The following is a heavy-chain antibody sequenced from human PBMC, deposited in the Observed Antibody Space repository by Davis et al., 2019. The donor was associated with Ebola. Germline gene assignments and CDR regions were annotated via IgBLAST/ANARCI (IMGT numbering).Heavy chain of an antibody. CDR3: ARGRDYAFDI. V-gene: IGHV3-48*02. D-gene: IGHD2-21*02. Sequence: PGGSLRLSCAASGFTFSGSSMNWVRRAPGKGLEWVSHISGGTGTIEYADSVKGRVTMSRDNAKNSLYLQMNSLRDEDTAVYYCARGRDYAFDIWGQGTMVTVSS. CDR2: ISGGTGTI. CDR1: GFTFSGSS. J-gene: IGHJ3*02.